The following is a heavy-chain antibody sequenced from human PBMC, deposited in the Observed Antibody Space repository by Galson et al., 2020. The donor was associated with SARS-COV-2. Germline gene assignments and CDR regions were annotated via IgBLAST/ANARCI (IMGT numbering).Heavy chain of an antibody. V-gene: IGHV4-39*01. CDR1: GGFITSSSYY. J-gene: IGHJ5*02. D-gene: IGHD2-2*01. Sequence: SETLSLTSSVSGGFITSSSYYWGWARQTPGKGLEWIGSIHYSGNSYYNPSLKSRITLSIDPSKSQFFLKVRSVTAADTAVYYCASLVPAGVGLYWFDPWGQGTLVTVSS. CDR3: ASLVPAGVGLYWFDP. CDR2: IHYSGNS.